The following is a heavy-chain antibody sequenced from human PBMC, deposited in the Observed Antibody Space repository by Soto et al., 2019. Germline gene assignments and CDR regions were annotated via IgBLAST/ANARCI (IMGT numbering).Heavy chain of an antibody. CDR2: ISSSSSTI. CDR3: ARDRGVEGYYYGMDV. Sequence: VSLRLSCTSSGFTFSSYSMNWVRQAPGKGLEWVSYISSSSSTIYYADSVKGRFTISRDNAKNSLYLQMNSLRDEDTAVYYCARDRGVEGYYYGMDVWGQGTTVTVSS. CDR1: GFTFSSYS. D-gene: IGHD3-10*01. J-gene: IGHJ6*02. V-gene: IGHV3-48*02.